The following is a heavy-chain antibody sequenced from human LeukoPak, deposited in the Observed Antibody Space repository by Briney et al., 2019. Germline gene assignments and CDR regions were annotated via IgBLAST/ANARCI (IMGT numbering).Heavy chain of an antibody. V-gene: IGHV3-21*01. CDR2: ISAGSSNI. CDR1: GFTFSGYT. J-gene: IGHJ4*02. Sequence: GSLRLSCAASGFTFSGYTMNWVRQAPGKGLEWVSCISAGSSNIYYAVSVRGRFTISRDNAKNSLYLQMNSLRAEDTAVYYCATGYDYIYWGQGILVTVSS. CDR3: ATGYDYIY. D-gene: IGHD5-12*01.